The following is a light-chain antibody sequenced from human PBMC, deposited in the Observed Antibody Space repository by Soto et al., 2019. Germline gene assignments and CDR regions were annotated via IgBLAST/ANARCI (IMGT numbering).Light chain of an antibody. CDR3: QQYTGPPTT. Sequence: EIVMTQSPATLSVSPGERATLSCRASQSVSSNLASYQQKPGQAPRLLIYGASSRATGIPDRFSGRGSGTDFTLTITRLEPEDSAVYFCQQYTGPPTTFGQGTRLEIK. J-gene: IGKJ5*01. CDR1: QSVSSN. CDR2: GAS. V-gene: IGKV3-20*01.